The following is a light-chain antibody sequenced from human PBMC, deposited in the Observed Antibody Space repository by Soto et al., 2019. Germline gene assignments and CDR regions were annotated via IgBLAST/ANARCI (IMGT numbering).Light chain of an antibody. CDR1: QDISSY. J-gene: IGKJ1*01. V-gene: IGKV1-9*01. Sequence: IQLTQSPSSLSASVGDRVTITCRASQDISSYLAGYQQKPGKAPNLLIYAASTLQSGVPSRFSASGVGTDFTLTISSLQAEDFATYYCQHYNSYSEAFGQGTKVDIK. CDR3: QHYNSYSEA. CDR2: AAS.